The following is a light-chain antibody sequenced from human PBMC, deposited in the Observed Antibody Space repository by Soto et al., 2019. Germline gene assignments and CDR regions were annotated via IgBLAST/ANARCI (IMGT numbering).Light chain of an antibody. CDR3: QQSYDFPLT. CDR2: AAS. Sequence: DIQMTQSPSSLSASVGDRVTITCRASQTISGYLNWFQQRPGKAPKLLIYAASSLQSGVPSRFSGGGSGTDFILTISNLQPEDFASYYCQQSYDFPLTVGQGTRLEIK. J-gene: IGKJ5*01. V-gene: IGKV1-39*01. CDR1: QTISGY.